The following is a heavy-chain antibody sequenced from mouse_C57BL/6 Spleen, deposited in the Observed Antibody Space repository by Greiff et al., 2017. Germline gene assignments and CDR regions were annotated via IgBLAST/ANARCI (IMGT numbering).Heavy chain of an antibody. CDR2: ISCGGGNT. CDR1: GFTFSSYT. J-gene: IGHJ2*01. V-gene: IGHV5-9*01. Sequence: EVKLQESGGGLVKPGGSLKLSCAASGFTFSSYTMSWVRQTPEKRLEWVATISCGGGNTYYPDSVKGRFTISRDNARNTLYLQMSSLRSEDTALYYCAREGGYFDYWGQGTTLTVSS. CDR3: AREGGYFDY.